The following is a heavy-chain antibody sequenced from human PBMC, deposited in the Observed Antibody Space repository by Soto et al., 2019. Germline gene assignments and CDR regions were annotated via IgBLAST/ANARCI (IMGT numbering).Heavy chain of an antibody. D-gene: IGHD3-22*01. Sequence: VGSLRLSGAASGFTFSTYWMSWVRQARGKGLEWVANIKEDGSEKYYVDSVEGRFTISRDNAKNSLYLQMTSLRAEDTALYYCARGWGYFDSSGFPYLYAMDVWGQGTTVTVSS. CDR3: ARGWGYFDSSGFPYLYAMDV. J-gene: IGHJ6*02. CDR2: IKEDGSEK. V-gene: IGHV3-7*01. CDR1: GFTFSTYW.